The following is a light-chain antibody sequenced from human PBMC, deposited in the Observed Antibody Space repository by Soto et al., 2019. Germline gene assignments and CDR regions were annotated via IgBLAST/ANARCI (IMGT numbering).Light chain of an antibody. V-gene: IGKV3-20*01. Sequence: EIVLTQSPDTLSLSPGERATLSCRASQSVSSTYLAWYQQRPGQAPRLLIYGTSSRATGIPDRFSGSGSGTDSTLTISRLEPEDFAVYYCQEYGTSRTFGQGTKVDIK. J-gene: IGKJ1*01. CDR2: GTS. CDR1: QSVSSTY. CDR3: QEYGTSRT.